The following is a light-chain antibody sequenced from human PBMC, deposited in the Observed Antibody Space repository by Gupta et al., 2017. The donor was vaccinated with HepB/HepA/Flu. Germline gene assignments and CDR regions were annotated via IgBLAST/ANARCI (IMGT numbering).Light chain of an antibody. V-gene: IGKV1-39*01. CDR3: QQSYTTPT. CDR2: AAS. CDR1: QSIGTY. Sequence: DIQMTQSPSSLSASVGDRITITCRASQSIGTYLHWYQQKPGKGPNLLIHAASSLQSGVPSRFSGSGSGTDFTLTISILQPEDFATYYCQQSYTTPTFGGGTKVEI. J-gene: IGKJ4*01.